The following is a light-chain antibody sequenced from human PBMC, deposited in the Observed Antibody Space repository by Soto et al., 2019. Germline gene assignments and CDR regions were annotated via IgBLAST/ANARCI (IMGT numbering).Light chain of an antibody. CDR2: GAS. CDR1: QSISDW. Sequence: DIQMTQSPSTLSASVGDRVTITCRASQSISDWLAWYQQKPGKVPQLLIYGASRLQSGVPSRFSGSGSGTDFTLTISSLQPEDFATYYCQQSYSTPPITFGQGTRLEI. J-gene: IGKJ5*01. V-gene: IGKV1-39*01. CDR3: QQSYSTPPIT.